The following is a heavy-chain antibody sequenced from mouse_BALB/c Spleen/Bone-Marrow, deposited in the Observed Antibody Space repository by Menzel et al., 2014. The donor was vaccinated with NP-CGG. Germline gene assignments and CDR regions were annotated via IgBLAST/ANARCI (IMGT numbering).Heavy chain of an antibody. CDR3: ARHGEERPVLAMDY. J-gene: IGHJ4*01. CDR1: GFTFIAYT. V-gene: IGHV5-12-2*01. Sequence: EVQLVESGGGLVEPGGSLKLSCAASGFTFIAYTMSWVRQTPEKRLEWVAYINNGGGSTYYPDTVKGRFTISRDNAKNTLYLQKSSLKSEDTAMYYCARHGEERPVLAMDYWGQGTSVTVSS. CDR2: INNGGGST. D-gene: IGHD2-14*01.